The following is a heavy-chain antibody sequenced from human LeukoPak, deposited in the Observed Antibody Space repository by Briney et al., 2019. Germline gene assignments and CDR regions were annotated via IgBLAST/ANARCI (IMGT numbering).Heavy chain of an antibody. J-gene: IGHJ4*02. CDR1: GFTFSDYY. V-gene: IGHV3-11*01. D-gene: IGHD3-3*01. CDR3: AKDGERYYDFWSGYLVSFDY. Sequence: KPGGSLRLSCAASGFTFSDYYMSWIRQAPGKGLEWVSYISSSGSTIYYADSVKGRFTISKDNAKNSLYLQMNSLRAEDTAVYYCAKDGERYYDFWSGYLVSFDYWGQGTLVTVSS. CDR2: ISSSGSTI.